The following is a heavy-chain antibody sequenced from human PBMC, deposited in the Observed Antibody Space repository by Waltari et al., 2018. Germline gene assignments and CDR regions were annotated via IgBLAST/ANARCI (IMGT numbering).Heavy chain of an antibody. Sequence: VQLQESGPGLVKPSETLSLTCTVSGGSISSYYWRWIRQPPGKGREWVANIKQDGSEKDYVDSVKGRFTISRDNAKNSLYLQMNSLRAEDTAVYYCARDERYSSGWSYYYYGMDVWGQGTTVTVSS. CDR1: GGSISSYY. V-gene: IGHV3-7*01. CDR3: ARDERYSSGWSYYYYGMDV. J-gene: IGHJ6*02. CDR2: IKQDGSEK. D-gene: IGHD6-19*01.